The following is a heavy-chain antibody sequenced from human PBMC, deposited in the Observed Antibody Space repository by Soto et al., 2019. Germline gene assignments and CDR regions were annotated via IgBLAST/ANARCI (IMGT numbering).Heavy chain of an antibody. V-gene: IGHV1-69*01. J-gene: IGHJ6*02. CDR1: GGTFSSYA. CDR3: ARGMDIVVVPAAIRGYYYYYGMDV. D-gene: IGHD2-2*02. Sequence: QVQLVQSGAEVKKPGSSVKVSCKASGGTFSSYAISWVRQAPGQGLEWMGGIIPIFGTANYAQKFQGRVTITADESTSTAYMELSSLRSEGTAVYYCARGMDIVVVPAAIRGYYYYYGMDVWGQGTTVTVSS. CDR2: IIPIFGTA.